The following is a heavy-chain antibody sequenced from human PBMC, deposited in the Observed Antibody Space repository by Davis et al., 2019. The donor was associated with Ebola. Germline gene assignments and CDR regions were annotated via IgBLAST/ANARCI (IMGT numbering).Heavy chain of an antibody. D-gene: IGHD1-20*01. CDR3: ARSTGITGNWFDP. V-gene: IGHV4-34*01. CDR1: AGSFSGYY. Sequence: MPSETLSLTCAVYAGSFSGYYWSWIRQPPGKGLEWIGEINHSGSTNYNPSLKSRVTISVDRSKNQFSLKLSSVTAADTAVYYCARSTGITGNWFDPWGQGTLVTVSS. J-gene: IGHJ5*02. CDR2: INHSGST.